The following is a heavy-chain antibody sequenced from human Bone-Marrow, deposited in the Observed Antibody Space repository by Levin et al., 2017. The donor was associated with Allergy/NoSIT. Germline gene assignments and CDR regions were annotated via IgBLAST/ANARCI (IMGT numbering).Heavy chain of an antibody. CDR2: ISYDGSDK. V-gene: IGHV3-30*04. CDR3: AREPNYGTKSGPFDY. Sequence: GGSLRLSCTASKFIFSSYAMHWVRQAPGKGLEWVAVISYDGSDKYYADSVRGRFTISRDNSKKTVFLQMNSLRGEDTAVYFCAREPNYGTKSGPFDYWGQGTLVSVSS. D-gene: IGHD3-16*01. CDR1: KFIFSSYA. J-gene: IGHJ4*02.